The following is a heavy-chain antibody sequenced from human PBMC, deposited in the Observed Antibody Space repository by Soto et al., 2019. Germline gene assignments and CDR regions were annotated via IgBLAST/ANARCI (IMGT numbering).Heavy chain of an antibody. D-gene: IGHD4-17*01. CDR2: IYYSGST. V-gene: IGHV4-39*01. Sequence: SETLSLTCTVSGGSISSSSYYWGWIRQPPGKGLEWIGSIYYSGSTYYNPSLKSRVTISVDTSKNQFSLKLSSVTAADTAVYYCARRRATVAYGMDVWGQGTTVT. J-gene: IGHJ6*02. CDR1: GGSISSSSYY. CDR3: ARRRATVAYGMDV.